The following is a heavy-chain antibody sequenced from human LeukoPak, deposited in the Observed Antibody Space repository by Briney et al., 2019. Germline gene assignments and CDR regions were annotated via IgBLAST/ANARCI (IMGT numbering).Heavy chain of an antibody. J-gene: IGHJ4*02. CDR2: TYYRSKWYN. CDR3: ARFPVAGSSKIFDY. Sequence: SQTLSLTCAISGDSVSSNSAAWNWIRQSPSRGLEWLGRTYYRSKWYNDYAVSVKSRITINPDTSKNQFSLKLSSVTAADLAVYYCARFPVAGSSKIFDYWGQGTLVTVSS. CDR1: GDSVSSNSAA. D-gene: IGHD6-19*01. V-gene: IGHV6-1*01.